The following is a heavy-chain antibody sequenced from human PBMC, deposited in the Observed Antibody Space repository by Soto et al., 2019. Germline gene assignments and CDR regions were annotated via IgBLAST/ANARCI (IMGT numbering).Heavy chain of an antibody. Sequence: QVQLQQWGAGLLKPSETLSLTCAVYGGSFRGYYWSWIRQPPGKGLEWIGEINHSGSTNYNQSLMSRVTLSVDTSKNLFSLMLSSVSAANTAVYYCARGTRKVPAAPCDYWGQVILVTVSS. D-gene: IGHD2-2*01. CDR2: INHSGST. CDR3: ARGTRKVPAAPCDY. V-gene: IGHV4-34*01. J-gene: IGHJ4*02. CDR1: GGSFRGYY.